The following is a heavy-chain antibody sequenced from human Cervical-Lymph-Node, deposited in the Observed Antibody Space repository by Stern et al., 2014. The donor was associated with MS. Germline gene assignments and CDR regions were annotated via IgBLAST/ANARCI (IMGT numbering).Heavy chain of an antibody. CDR1: GFSISTSGMR. CDR3: ARMGDAFDI. CDR2: IDWYDDK. V-gene: IGHV2-70*04. J-gene: IGHJ3*02. Sequence: QITLKESGPALVKPTQTLTLTCTFSGFSISTSGMRVSWIRQPPGKALEWLARIDWYDDKFYSTSLKTRLTISKDTSKNQVVLTMTNMDPVDTATYYCARMGDAFDIWGQGTMVTVSS.